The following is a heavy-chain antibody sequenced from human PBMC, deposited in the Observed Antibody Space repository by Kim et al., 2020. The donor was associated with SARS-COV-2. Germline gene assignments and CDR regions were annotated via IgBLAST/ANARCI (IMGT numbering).Heavy chain of an antibody. CDR1: GGSISSGGYY. CDR2: IYYSGST. V-gene: IGHV4-31*03. CDR3: ASATMVTTIWGGRSWFDP. D-gene: IGHD4-17*01. J-gene: IGHJ5*02. Sequence: SETLSLTCTVSGGSISSGGYYWSWIRQHPGKGLEWIGYIYYSGSTYYNPSLKSRVTISVDTSRNQFSLSLSSVTAADTAVYYCASATMVTTIWGGRSWFDPWGQGTLVTGSS.